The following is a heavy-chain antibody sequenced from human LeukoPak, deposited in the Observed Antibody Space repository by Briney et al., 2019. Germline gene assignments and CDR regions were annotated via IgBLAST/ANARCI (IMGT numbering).Heavy chain of an antibody. CDR3: ARDSSGYNWFDP. CDR2: VYSSGST. J-gene: IGHJ5*02. Sequence: PSETLSLTCTVSGASISGHYWIWIRQPPGRGLEWIGYVYSSGSTNYNPSLKSRVTMSVDTSKNQFSLKQSSVTAADTAVYYCARDSSGYNWFDPWGQGTLVTVSS. V-gene: IGHV4-59*11. D-gene: IGHD3-22*01. CDR1: GASISGHY.